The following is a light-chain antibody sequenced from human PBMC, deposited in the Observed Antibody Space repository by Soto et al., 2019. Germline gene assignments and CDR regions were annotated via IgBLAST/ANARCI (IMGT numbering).Light chain of an antibody. CDR2: DAS. CDR3: QQAYSFPIT. V-gene: IGKV3-11*01. J-gene: IGKJ5*01. CDR1: QSVSYY. Sequence: EIVLTQSPGTLSLAPVERATLSCRASQSVSYYLAWYQQKPGQAPRLLIYDASTRATDIPARFSGSGSGTDFTLTINSLQPEDFATYYCQQAYSFPITFGQGTRLEIK.